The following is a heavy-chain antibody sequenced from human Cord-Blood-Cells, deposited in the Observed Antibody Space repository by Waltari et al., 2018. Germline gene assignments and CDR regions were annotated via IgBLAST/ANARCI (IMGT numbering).Heavy chain of an antibody. Sequence: EVQLLESGGGLVQPGGSLRLSCAASGFTFSSYAMSWVRQAPGKGLEWVSASSGSGGSNYDADSVKGRFTISRDNSKNTLYLQMNSLRAEDTAVYYCAKGPIVGATSWFDPWGQGTLVTVSS. D-gene: IGHD1-26*01. CDR1: GFTFSSYA. CDR3: AKGPIVGATSWFDP. V-gene: IGHV3-23*01. J-gene: IGHJ5*02. CDR2: SSGSGGSN.